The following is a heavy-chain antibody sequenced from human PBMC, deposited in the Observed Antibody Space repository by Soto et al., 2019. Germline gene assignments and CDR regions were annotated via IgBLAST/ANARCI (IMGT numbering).Heavy chain of an antibody. D-gene: IGHD3-22*01. CDR2: IYHSGST. V-gene: IGHV4-38-2*02. J-gene: IGHJ4*02. CDR3: ARLNYYDSTGYFDY. Sequence: PSETLSLTCTVSGYSISSGYYWGWIRQPPGKGLEWIGSIYHSGSTNYNPSLKSRVTISVDTSKNRFSLKLSSVTAADTAVYYCARLNYYDSTGYFDYWGQGTLVTSPQ. CDR1: GYSISSGYY.